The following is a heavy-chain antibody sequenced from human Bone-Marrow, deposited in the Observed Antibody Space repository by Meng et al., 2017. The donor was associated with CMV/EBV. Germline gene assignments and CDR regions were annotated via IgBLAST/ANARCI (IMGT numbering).Heavy chain of an antibody. Sequence: GESLKISCAASGFTSSSYAMHWVRQAPGKGLEWVAVISYDGSNKYYADSVKGRFTISRDNSKNTLYLQMNSLRAEDTAVYYCARDGIAARAAYYYYGMDVWGQGTTVTVSS. CDR3: ARDGIAARAAYYYYGMDV. V-gene: IGHV3-30-3*01. D-gene: IGHD6-6*01. CDR2: ISYDGSNK. CDR1: GFTSSSYA. J-gene: IGHJ6*02.